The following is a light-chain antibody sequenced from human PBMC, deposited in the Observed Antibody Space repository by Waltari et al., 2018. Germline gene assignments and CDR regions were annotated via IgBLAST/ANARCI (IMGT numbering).Light chain of an antibody. Sequence: QSALTQPASVSGSPGQSITISCTGTSSAVGGFNFVSWYQDHPGQAPKVIIYDVGDRPSGISERFSGSKSGNTASLTISGLQAEDEADYYCSSQSSDNVVLFGGGTKLTVL. J-gene: IGLJ2*01. CDR1: SSAVGGFNF. CDR2: DVG. CDR3: SSQSSDNVVL. V-gene: IGLV2-14*03.